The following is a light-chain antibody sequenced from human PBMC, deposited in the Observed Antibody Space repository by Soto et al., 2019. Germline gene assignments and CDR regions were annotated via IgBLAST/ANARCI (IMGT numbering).Light chain of an antibody. J-gene: IGLJ3*02. CDR2: YDD. CDR1: SSNIGNNA. CDR3: AAWDDSLNVRV. V-gene: IGLV1-36*01. Sequence: QSVLTQPPSVSEAPRQRVTISCSGSSSNIGNNAVNWYQQLPGNAPKLLIYYDDLLPSGVSDRFSGSKSGTSASLAISGLQSEDEADYYCAAWDDSLNVRVFGGGTKLTVL.